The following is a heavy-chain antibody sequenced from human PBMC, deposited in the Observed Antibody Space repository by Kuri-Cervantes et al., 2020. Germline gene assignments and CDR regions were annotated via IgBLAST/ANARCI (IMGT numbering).Heavy chain of an antibody. V-gene: IGHV1-8*02. CDR2: MNPNSGNT. D-gene: IGHD1-26*01. J-gene: IGHJ5*02. CDR3: ARGGRVYNWFDP. CDR1: GNTFSTYD. Sequence: ASVKVSCKASGNTFSTYDINWVRQATGQGLGWMGWMNPNSGNTGYAQKFQGRVTMTRNTSISTAYMELSSLRSEDTAVYYCARGGRVYNWFDPWGQGTLVTVSS.